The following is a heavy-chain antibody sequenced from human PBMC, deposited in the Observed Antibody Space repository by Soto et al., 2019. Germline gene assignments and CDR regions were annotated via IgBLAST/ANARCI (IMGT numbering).Heavy chain of an antibody. V-gene: IGHV1-3*01. D-gene: IGHD1-26*01. CDR1: GYTFTSYA. CDR3: ARGPLSLYSADFR. J-gene: IGHJ4*02. CDR2: INVGNGDT. Sequence: QVQLVQSGAEVKKPGASVRISCRTSGYTFTSYAITWLRHAPGQRLEWMGWINVGNGDTKYSQKFQDRLSITRETSATTVSLGLSSLTSEDTAIYYCARGPLSLYSADFRWGQGTLVTVSS.